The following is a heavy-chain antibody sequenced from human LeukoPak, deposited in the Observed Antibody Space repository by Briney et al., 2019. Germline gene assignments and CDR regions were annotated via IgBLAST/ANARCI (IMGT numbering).Heavy chain of an antibody. CDR1: GFTFSSYS. Sequence: GGSLRLSCAASGFTFSSYSMNWVRQAPGKGLEWVSYISSGSSTIYYADSVKGRFTISRDNAKNSLYLQMNSLRAEDTAVYYCARGGYYYGSGTDFDYWGQGTLVTVSS. CDR2: ISSGSSTI. CDR3: ARGGYYYGSGTDFDY. D-gene: IGHD3-10*01. V-gene: IGHV3-48*01. J-gene: IGHJ4*02.